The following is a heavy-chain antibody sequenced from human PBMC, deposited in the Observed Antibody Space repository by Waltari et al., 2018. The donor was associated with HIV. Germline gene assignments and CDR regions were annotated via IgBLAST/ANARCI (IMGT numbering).Heavy chain of an antibody. V-gene: IGHV1-18*01. Sequence: QVQLVQSGAEVKKPGASVKVSCKASGYTFTSYGISWVRQAPGQGLEWMGWIITYNCNTNYAKKPQGRVTMTTDTTKSTADMELRSLRSDDTAVYDCARGASYYYDSSGYPYFDYWGQGTLVTVSS. CDR2: IITYNCNT. CDR3: ARGASYYYDSSGYPYFDY. D-gene: IGHD3-22*01. J-gene: IGHJ4*02. CDR1: GYTFTSYG.